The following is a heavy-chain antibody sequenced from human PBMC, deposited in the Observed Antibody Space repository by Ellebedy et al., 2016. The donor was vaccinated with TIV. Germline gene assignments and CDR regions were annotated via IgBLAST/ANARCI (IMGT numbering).Heavy chain of an antibody. J-gene: IGHJ4*02. CDR3: TKEGAEAGRPAYLSYDH. CDR1: GITFSNRW. V-gene: IGHV3-74*01. D-gene: IGHD6-19*01. CDR2: IFSDGGNP. Sequence: GESLKISCTVSGITFSNRWMHWARQVPGKGLVWVSIIFSDGGNPNYADSVKGRFTISRDNSKDTLDLQMNSLRPEDTAVYYCTKEGAEAGRPAYLSYDHWGQGTLVTVSS.